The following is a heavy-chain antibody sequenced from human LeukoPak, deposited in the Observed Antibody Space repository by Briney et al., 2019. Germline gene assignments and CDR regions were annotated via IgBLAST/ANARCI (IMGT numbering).Heavy chain of an antibody. Sequence: GASVKVSCKTSGYTFTGYYMHWVRQAPGQGLEWMGWINPNSGGTNYAQKFQGRVTMTRDTSISTAYMELSRLRSEDTAVYYCARTIAARALSTTWTRMDVWGKGTTVTVSS. CDR2: INPNSGGT. CDR3: ARTIAARALSTTWTRMDV. D-gene: IGHD6-6*01. J-gene: IGHJ6*04. CDR1: GYTFTGYY. V-gene: IGHV1-2*02.